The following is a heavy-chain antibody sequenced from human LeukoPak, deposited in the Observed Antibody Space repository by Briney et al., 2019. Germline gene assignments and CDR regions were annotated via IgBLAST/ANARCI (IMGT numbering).Heavy chain of an antibody. CDR2: IYTSGST. V-gene: IGHV4-4*07. CDR3: ARVVVGLVAANGYGWFDP. J-gene: IGHJ5*02. D-gene: IGHD2-15*01. CDR1: GGSISSYY. Sequence: SETLSLTCTVSGGSISSYYWSWIRQPAGKGLEWIGRIYTSGSTNYDPSLKSRVTMSVDTSKNQFSLELSSATAADTAVYYCARVVVGLVAANGYGWFDPWGQGTLVTVSS.